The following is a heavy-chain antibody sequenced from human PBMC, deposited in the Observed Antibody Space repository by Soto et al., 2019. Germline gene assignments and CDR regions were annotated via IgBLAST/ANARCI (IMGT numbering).Heavy chain of an antibody. Sequence: GGSLRLSCAASGFTFSSYSMNWVRQAPGKGLEWVSSISSRSSYIYYADSVKGRFTISRDNAKNSLYLQMNSLRAEDTAVYYCARDLSSGSYSVDYYGMDVWGQGTTVTVSS. D-gene: IGHD1-26*01. CDR3: ARDLSSGSYSVDYYGMDV. V-gene: IGHV3-21*01. CDR2: ISSRSSYI. J-gene: IGHJ6*02. CDR1: GFTFSSYS.